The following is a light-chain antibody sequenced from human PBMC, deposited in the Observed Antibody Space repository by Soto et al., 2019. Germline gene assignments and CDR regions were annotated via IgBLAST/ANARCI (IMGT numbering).Light chain of an antibody. CDR3: QQYCSSPPYT. CDR1: QSVSSSY. CDR2: GAA. Sequence: IVLTQSPGTLSLSPGERATLSCRASQSVSSSYLAWYQQKPGQAPSLLIYGAASRATGIPERFSGSGSGTDFTLTISRLEPEDFAVYYCQQYCSSPPYTFGQGTKLEIK. V-gene: IGKV3-20*01. J-gene: IGKJ2*01.